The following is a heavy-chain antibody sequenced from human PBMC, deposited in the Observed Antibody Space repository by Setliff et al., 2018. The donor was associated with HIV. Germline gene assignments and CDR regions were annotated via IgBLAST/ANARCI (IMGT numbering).Heavy chain of an antibody. D-gene: IGHD3-22*01. J-gene: IGHJ6*03. Sequence: PSETLSLTCTVSGESLAGSRYSWGWVRQSPGQGLEWLGNLFHTGSSYFNPSLKSRLTVSVDTSKDQFSLSLISMTAADSAVYYCARLGDNSDWRSNYFFYYMDVWGKGVTVTVSS. V-gene: IGHV4-39*01. CDR2: LFHTGSS. CDR1: GESLAGSRYS. CDR3: ARLGDNSDWRSNYFFYYMDV.